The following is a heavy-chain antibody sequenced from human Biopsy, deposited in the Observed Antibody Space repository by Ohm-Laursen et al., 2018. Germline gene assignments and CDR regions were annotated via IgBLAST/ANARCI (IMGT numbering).Heavy chain of an antibody. D-gene: IGHD1-20*01. CDR3: ARGPRGLVAITAAAYYFDF. Sequence: ATVKISCKASGYSFTNYYLHWVRQAPGQGLQWMGRINPNNDNTVYAQQFQGRVTMTKDTSTSTVYMDLSSLTFDDSAVYYCARGPRGLVAITAAAYYFDFWGQGNLVTVSS. V-gene: IGHV1-46*01. CDR1: GYSFTNYY. CDR2: INPNNDNT. J-gene: IGHJ4*02.